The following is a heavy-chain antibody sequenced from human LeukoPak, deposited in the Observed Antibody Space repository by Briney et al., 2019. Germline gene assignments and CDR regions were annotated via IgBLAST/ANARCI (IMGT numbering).Heavy chain of an antibody. CDR3: ARAPRFRLVEVPKGPFDP. D-gene: IGHD1-26*01. J-gene: IGHJ5*02. V-gene: IGHV3-11*01. CDR2: ISSSGSTI. Sequence: PGGSLRLSCAASGFTFSGYYMSWLRQAPGKGLEWVSYISSSGSTIYYTDSVKGRFTISRDNAKNSLYLQMNSLKADDTAVYYGARAPRFRLVEVPKGPFDPWGQGTLVTVSS. CDR1: GFTFSGYY.